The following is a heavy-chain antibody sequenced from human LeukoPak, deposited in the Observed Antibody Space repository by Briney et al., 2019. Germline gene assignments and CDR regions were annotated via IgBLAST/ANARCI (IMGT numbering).Heavy chain of an antibody. Sequence: GGSLRLSCAASGFTFSSFALSWVRQAPGKGLEWVSSISGSGDSTYYMESVKGRFTISRDNSENTLYLQMNSLRADDTAVYYCAKEMVNYYDSSGYPNDWGQGTLVTVSS. D-gene: IGHD3-22*01. CDR1: GFTFSSFA. CDR2: ISGSGDST. V-gene: IGHV3-23*01. CDR3: AKEMVNYYDSSGYPND. J-gene: IGHJ4*02.